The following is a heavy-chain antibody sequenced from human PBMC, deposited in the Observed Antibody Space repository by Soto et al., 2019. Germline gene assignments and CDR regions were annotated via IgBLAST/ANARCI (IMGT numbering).Heavy chain of an antibody. V-gene: IGHV3-30*03. CDR2: ISYDGSDN. CDR3: SALGYYGSRLGGGY. Sequence: HPGGSLRLSCAASEFTFSGFGMHWVRQAPGKGLEWVAVISYDGSDNYYADAVKGRFTISRDNSKNTLFLQMNRLRAEDTAVYYCSALGYYGSRLGGGYWGPGTLVTLSS. D-gene: IGHD3-22*01. CDR1: EFTFSGFG. J-gene: IGHJ4*02.